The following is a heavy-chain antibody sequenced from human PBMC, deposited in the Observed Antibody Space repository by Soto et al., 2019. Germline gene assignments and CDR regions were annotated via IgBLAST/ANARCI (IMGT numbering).Heavy chain of an antibody. CDR3: ATPGGRDFNAFDV. CDR1: GYTFTRNW. Sequence: GESLKISCKGSGYTFTRNWIGWVRQMPGKGLEWMGIIFPIDSDTRYSPSSQGQVTISADNSISTAYLQWSSLKASDTAIYYCATPGGRDFNAFDVWGQGTMVTVS. D-gene: IGHD2-21*02. CDR2: IFPIDSDT. J-gene: IGHJ3*01. V-gene: IGHV5-51*01.